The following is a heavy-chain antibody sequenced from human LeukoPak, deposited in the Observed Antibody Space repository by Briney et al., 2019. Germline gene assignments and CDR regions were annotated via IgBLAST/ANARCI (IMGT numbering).Heavy chain of an antibody. D-gene: IGHD2-21*02. CDR1: GFTFDDYA. V-gene: IGHV3-9*01. Sequence: GRSLRLSCAASGFTFDDYAMHWVRQAPGKGLEWVSGISWNSGSIGYADSVKGRFTISRDNAKNSLYLQMNSLRAEDTALYYCAKGSGGDFHWGQGTLVTVSS. CDR3: AKGSGGDFH. CDR2: ISWNSGSI. J-gene: IGHJ4*02.